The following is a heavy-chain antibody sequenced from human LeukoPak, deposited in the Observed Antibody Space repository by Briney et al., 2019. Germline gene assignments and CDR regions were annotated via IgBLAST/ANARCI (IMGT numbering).Heavy chain of an antibody. CDR2: IYTDGDT. J-gene: IGHJ5*02. CDR1: GFPFYNYD. V-gene: IGHV3-13*02. CDR3: ASLTLYCNDTNCSHP. Sequence: GGALRLSCVTSGFPFYNYDMHWVRQATGGGLEWVSVIYTDGDTYYADSVKGRFIVSREDAKNSLYLHMNRLRAGDTAVYYCASLTLYCNDTNCSHPWGQGTRVTVSS. D-gene: IGHD2-2*01.